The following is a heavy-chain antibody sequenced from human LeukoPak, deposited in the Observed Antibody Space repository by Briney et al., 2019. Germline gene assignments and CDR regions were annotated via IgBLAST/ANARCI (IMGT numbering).Heavy chain of an antibody. Sequence: SVKVSCKASGYTFTSYGISWVRQAPGQGLEWMGWISAYNGNTNYAQKLQGRVTMTTDTSTSTAYMELRSLRSDDTVVYYCARSLSRSGIKGYFDYWGQGTLVTVSS. D-gene: IGHD1-26*01. J-gene: IGHJ4*02. CDR2: ISAYNGNT. V-gene: IGHV1-18*01. CDR1: GYTFTSYG. CDR3: ARSLSRSGIKGYFDY.